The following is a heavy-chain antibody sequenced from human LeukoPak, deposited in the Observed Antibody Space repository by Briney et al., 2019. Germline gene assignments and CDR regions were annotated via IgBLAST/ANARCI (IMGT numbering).Heavy chain of an antibody. Sequence: SETLSLTCTVSGGSISSYYWSWIRQPPGKGLEWIGYIYYSGSTNYNPSLKSRVTISVDTSKNQFSLKLSSVTAADTAVYYCARAVAATSGRFSLGYWGQGTLVTVSS. CDR2: IYYSGST. CDR3: ARAVAATSGRFSLGY. CDR1: GGSISSYY. D-gene: IGHD6-19*01. J-gene: IGHJ4*02. V-gene: IGHV4-59*01.